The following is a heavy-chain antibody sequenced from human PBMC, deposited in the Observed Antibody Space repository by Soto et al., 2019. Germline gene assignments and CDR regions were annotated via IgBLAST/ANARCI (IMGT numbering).Heavy chain of an antibody. D-gene: IGHD2-8*01. J-gene: IGHJ6*02. CDR3: AKGRYCTNGVCSGNWYYGMDV. CDR1: GFTFDDYT. Sequence: GGSLRLSCAASGFTFDDYTMHWVRQAPGKGLEWVSLISWDGGSTYYADSVKGRFTISRDNSKNSLYLQMNSLRTEDTALYYCAKGRYCTNGVCSGNWYYGMDVWGQGTTVTVSS. V-gene: IGHV3-43*01. CDR2: ISWDGGST.